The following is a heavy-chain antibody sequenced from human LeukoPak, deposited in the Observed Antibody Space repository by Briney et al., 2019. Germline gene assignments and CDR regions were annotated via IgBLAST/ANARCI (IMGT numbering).Heavy chain of an antibody. CDR2: ISYDGSNK. D-gene: IGHD2-2*01. CDR3: ARGRDIVVVLAAFDI. J-gene: IGHJ3*02. CDR1: GFTVSSNY. V-gene: IGHV3-30*03. Sequence: QPGGSLRLSCAASGFTVSSNYMSWVRQAPGKGLEWVAVISYDGSNKYYADSVKGRFTISRDNSKNTLYLQMNSLRAEDTAVYYCARGRDIVVVLAAFDIWGQGTMVTVSS.